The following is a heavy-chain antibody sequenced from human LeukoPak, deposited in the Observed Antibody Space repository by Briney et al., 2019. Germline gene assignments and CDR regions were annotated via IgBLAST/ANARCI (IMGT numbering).Heavy chain of an antibody. Sequence: GGSLRLSCAASGFTFSSYWMHWVRQAPGKGPVWVPRINSDGTGTMYADSVKGRFTISRDNAKNSLYLQMNSLRAEDTAVYYCARYGDGPFDYWGQGTLVTVSS. CDR3: ARYGDGPFDY. V-gene: IGHV3-74*03. D-gene: IGHD5-24*01. CDR2: INSDGTGT. CDR1: GFTFSSYW. J-gene: IGHJ4*02.